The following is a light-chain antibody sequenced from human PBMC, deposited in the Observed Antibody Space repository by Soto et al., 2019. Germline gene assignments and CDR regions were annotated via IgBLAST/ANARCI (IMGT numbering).Light chain of an antibody. CDR3: SSYTSSSTLDV. J-gene: IGLJ1*01. V-gene: IGLV2-14*01. CDR1: SSDVGGYNY. Sequence: QSVLTQPASVSGSPGQSITISCTGTSSDVGGYNYVSWYQQHPGKAPKLMIYEVSNRPSGVSNRFSGSKSGNTASLTISGLQAEDEDDYYCSSYTSSSTLDVFGTGTKVTVL. CDR2: EVS.